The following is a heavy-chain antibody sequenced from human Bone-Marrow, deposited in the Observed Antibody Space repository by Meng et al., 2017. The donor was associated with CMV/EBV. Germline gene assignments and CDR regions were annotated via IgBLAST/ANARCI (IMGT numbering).Heavy chain of an antibody. CDR2: IIPIFGTA. CDR1: GYTFTSYG. CDR3: ARVGLRGAYWFDP. D-gene: IGHD3-16*01. J-gene: IGHJ5*02. V-gene: IGHV1-69*05. Sequence: SVKVSCKASGYTFTSYGISWVRQAPGQGLEWMGGIIPIFGTANYAQKFQGRVTITTDESTSTAYMELSRLRSDDTAVYYCARVGLRGAYWFDPWGQGTLVTVSS.